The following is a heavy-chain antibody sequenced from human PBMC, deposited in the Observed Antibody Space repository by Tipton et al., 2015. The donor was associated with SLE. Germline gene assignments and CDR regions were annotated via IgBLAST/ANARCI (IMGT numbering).Heavy chain of an antibody. CDR1: GASVSSTTYY. CDR2: IYRNGST. D-gene: IGHD2-15*01. CDR3: ARDPGCSGGSCYALDY. V-gene: IGHV4-4*08. J-gene: IGHJ4*02. Sequence: TLSLTCSVSGASVSSTTYYSSWVRQRPGQGLEWIGYIYRNGSTNYNPSLRSRITVSVDTSKRQLSLKLTSVTAADTAVYYCARDPGCSGGSCYALDYWGQESLVTVSA.